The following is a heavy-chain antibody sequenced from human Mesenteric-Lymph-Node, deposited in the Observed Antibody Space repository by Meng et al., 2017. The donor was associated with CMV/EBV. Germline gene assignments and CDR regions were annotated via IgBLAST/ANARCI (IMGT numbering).Heavy chain of an antibody. CDR2: VNHSSST. CDR3: ARGSVGYFGSGSPTSLTYFDY. J-gene: IGHJ4*02. V-gene: IGHV4-34*01. CDR1: IGYY. D-gene: IGHD3-10*01. Sequence: IGYYYSAICWAPEAGLECIGEVNHSSSTDCNPSHADRVNISVDTSKDQFSLKLCSVTARDTAVYYCARGSVGYFGSGSPTSLTYFDYWGQGTLVTVSS.